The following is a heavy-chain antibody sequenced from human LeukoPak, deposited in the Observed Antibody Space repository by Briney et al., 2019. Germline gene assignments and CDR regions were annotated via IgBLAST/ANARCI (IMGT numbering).Heavy chain of an antibody. CDR2: IGTAGDT. CDR1: GFTFSSYD. D-gene: IGHD6-13*01. J-gene: IGHJ4*02. Sequence: GGSLRLSSAASGFTFSSYDMHWVRQATGKGLEWVSAIGTAGDTYYPGSVKGRFTISRENAKNSLYLQMNSLRAGDTAVYYCARVGRKSRGSSSWNFDYWGQGTLVTVSS. CDR3: ARVGRKSRGSSSWNFDY. V-gene: IGHV3-13*01.